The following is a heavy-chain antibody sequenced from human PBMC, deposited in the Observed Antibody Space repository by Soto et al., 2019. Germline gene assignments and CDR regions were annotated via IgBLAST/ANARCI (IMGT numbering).Heavy chain of an antibody. V-gene: IGHV3-23*01. CDR2: MRGTGGST. J-gene: IGHJ4*02. CDR3: AKAGFSSGWSPSCFDY. D-gene: IGHD6-19*01. CDR1: GFTFSSYA. Sequence: EVQLLESGGGLVQPGRSLRLSCAASGFTFSSYAMNWVRQAPGKGLEWVSAMRGTGGSTYYADSVKGRFTISRDNSKNTLYLQMNSPRVEDTAVFYCAKAGFSSGWSPSCFDYWGQGTLVTVSS.